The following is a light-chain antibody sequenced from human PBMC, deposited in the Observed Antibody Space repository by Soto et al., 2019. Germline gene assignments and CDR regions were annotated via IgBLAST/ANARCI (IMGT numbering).Light chain of an antibody. CDR2: GAS. V-gene: IGKV3D-15*01. Sequence: EMGMTQCAATLSVSTGERATLSCRASQSVSSNLAWYQQKPGQTPRLLIYGASDRATGIPDRFSGSGSGTGFTLTISRLEAEDCAVYFCQEYTGPPTPFG. CDR3: QEYTGPPTP. J-gene: IGKJ2*01. CDR1: QSVSSN.